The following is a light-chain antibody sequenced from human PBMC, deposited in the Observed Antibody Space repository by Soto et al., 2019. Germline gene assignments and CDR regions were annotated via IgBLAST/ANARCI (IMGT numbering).Light chain of an antibody. CDR2: GAS. CDR3: QQYNNWPPLT. CDR1: QSVSSN. V-gene: IGKV3D-15*01. Sequence: EIVMTQSPATLSVSPGERATLSCRASQSVSSNLAWYQQKPGQAPRLLIYGASTRATGIPARFSGSGSGTEFTLTISRLPSEDCAVYYCQQYNNWPPLTFGGGTKVEIK. J-gene: IGKJ4*01.